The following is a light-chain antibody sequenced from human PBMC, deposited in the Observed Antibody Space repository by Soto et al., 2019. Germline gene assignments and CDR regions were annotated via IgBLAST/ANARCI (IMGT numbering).Light chain of an antibody. CDR1: SSDVGGYNY. CDR2: EVS. CDR3: NPYTSTAPGV. Sequence: QSALTQPASVSGSPGQSITISCTGTSSDVGGYNYVSWYQQHPGKAPKLIIYEVSNRPSGVSKRFSGSKSGNTASLTISGLRAAHGADYYANPYTSTAPGVFGTGTNLPVL. J-gene: IGLJ1*01. V-gene: IGLV2-14*01.